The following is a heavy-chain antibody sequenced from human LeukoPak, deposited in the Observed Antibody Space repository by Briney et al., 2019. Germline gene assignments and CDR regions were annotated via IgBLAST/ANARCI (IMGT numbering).Heavy chain of an antibody. CDR3: ANRLAPRVQGGIDTSGLRPPGGEYDY. D-gene: IGHD1-1*01. J-gene: IGHJ4*02. V-gene: IGHV2-5*01. CDR2: IYCNDDK. Sequence: SGPTLVKPTQTLTLTCTFSGFSLSTSGVGVGWIRQPPGKALEWLALIYCNDDKRYSPYPRGSLTIPKDTSKTRVVLTITNMGPVDKAKYYCANRLAPRVQGGIDTSGLRPPGGEYDYWGQGTLVTVSS. CDR1: GFSLSTSGVG.